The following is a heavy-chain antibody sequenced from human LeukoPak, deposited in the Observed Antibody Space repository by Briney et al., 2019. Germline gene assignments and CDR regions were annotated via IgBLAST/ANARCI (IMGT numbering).Heavy chain of an antibody. CDR2: ISIDGTRE. D-gene: IGHD3-16*01. CDR3: AKEGEGDSWDSLDY. CDR1: GFTFSSFA. V-gene: IGHV3-30*04. J-gene: IGHJ4*02. Sequence: GGSLRLSCAASGFTFSSFAMHWVRQAPGKGLEWVTVISIDGTREHYADSVKGRFTISRDDSKSTLYLQMDSLRAEDTAVYYCAKEGEGDSWDSLDYWGRGTLVTVTS.